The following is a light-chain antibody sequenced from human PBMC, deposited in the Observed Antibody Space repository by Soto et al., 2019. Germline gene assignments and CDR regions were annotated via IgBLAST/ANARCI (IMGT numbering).Light chain of an antibody. CDR1: ISDVGGYNF. CDR2: EVS. Sequence: QSVLTQPASVSGSPGQSITISCTGAISDVGGYNFVSWYQQHPGKAPKLMIYEVSNRPSGVSDRFSGSKSGNTASLTISGLQAEDEADYYCCSYTSSSTWVFGGGTKLTVL. J-gene: IGLJ3*02. CDR3: CSYTSSSTWV. V-gene: IGLV2-14*01.